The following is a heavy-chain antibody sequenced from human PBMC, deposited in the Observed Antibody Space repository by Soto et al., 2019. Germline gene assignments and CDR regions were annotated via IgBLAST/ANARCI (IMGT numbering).Heavy chain of an antibody. CDR1: GGSISSYY. D-gene: IGHD2-21*02. CDR3: ARGDFEFDY. V-gene: IGHV4-59*12. CDR2: INYSGST. Sequence: ETLSLTCTVSGGSISSYYWSWIRQPPGKGLEWIGYINYSGSTNYNPSLKSRVTISIDTSKNQFSLKLSSVTAADTAVYYCARGDFEFDYWGQGTLVTVSS. J-gene: IGHJ4*02.